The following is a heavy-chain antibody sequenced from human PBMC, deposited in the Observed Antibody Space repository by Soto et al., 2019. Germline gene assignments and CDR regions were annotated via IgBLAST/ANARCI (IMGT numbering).Heavy chain of an antibody. CDR3: AKNQRVYCSRPSCYKGVYSGYDGVAGDAFGI. V-gene: IGHV3-23*01. Sequence: EVQLLESGGGLVQPGGSLRLSCAASGFTFSSYAMSWVRQAPGKGLEWVSAISGSGGSTYYADSVKGRFTISRDNSKNKLYLRMNSLGAEDTAVYYCAKNQRVYCSRPSCYKGVYSGYDGVAGDAFGIWGQGTMVTVSS. CDR1: GFTFSSYA. D-gene: IGHD2-2*02. J-gene: IGHJ3*02. CDR2: ISGSGGST.